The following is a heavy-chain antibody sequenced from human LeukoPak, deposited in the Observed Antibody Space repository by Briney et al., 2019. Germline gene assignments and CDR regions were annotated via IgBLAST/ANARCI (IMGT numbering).Heavy chain of an antibody. Sequence: GGSLRLSCAASGFSFSSYSMNWVRQAPGKGLEWVSSISSSSSYIYYADSVKGRFTISRDNAKKSLYLQMNSLRAEDTAVYYCARGTHIVGLPDAFDIWGQGTMVTVSS. J-gene: IGHJ3*02. D-gene: IGHD1-26*01. V-gene: IGHV3-21*01. CDR3: ARGTHIVGLPDAFDI. CDR1: GFSFSSYS. CDR2: ISSSSSYI.